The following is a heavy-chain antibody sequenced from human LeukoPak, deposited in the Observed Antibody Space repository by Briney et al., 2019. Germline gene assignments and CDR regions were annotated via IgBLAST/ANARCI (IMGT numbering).Heavy chain of an antibody. J-gene: IGHJ5*02. CDR2: IYYSGST. V-gene: IGHV4-30-4*08. CDR3: ARAPAYDFWSGSLWWFDP. D-gene: IGHD3-3*01. CDR1: GGSISSGDYY. Sequence: SETLSLTCTVSGGSISSGDYYWSWIRQPPGKGLEWIGYIYYSGSTYYNPSLKSRVTISVDTSKNQFSLKLSSVTAADTAVYYCARAPAYDFWSGSLWWFDPWGQGTLVTVSS.